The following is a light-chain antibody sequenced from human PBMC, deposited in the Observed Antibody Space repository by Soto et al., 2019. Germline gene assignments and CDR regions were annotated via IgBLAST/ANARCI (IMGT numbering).Light chain of an antibody. CDR3: CSYAGSSTWM. CDR2: EGS. V-gene: IGLV2-23*01. Sequence: QSALTQPASVSGSPGQSITISCTGTSSDVGSYNLVSWYQQHPGKAPKLIIYEGSKRPSGVSNRFSGSKSGNTASLTISGLQAEDEADYSCCSYAGSSTWMFGGGTQLTVL. CDR1: SSDVGSYNL. J-gene: IGLJ3*02.